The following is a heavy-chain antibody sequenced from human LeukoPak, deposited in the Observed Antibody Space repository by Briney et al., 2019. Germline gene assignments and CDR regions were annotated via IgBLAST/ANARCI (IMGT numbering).Heavy chain of an antibody. J-gene: IGHJ4*02. CDR3: ARDGNSRNEKTGGLY. CDR1: GFTFSSYS. Sequence: GSLRLSCAASGFTFSSYSMNWVRQAPGKGLEWVSSISSSSSYIYYADSVKGRFTISRDNAKNSLYLQMNSLRAEDTAVYYCARDGNSRNEKTGGLYWGQGTLSPSPQ. V-gene: IGHV3-21*01. CDR2: ISSSSSYI. D-gene: IGHD3-16*01.